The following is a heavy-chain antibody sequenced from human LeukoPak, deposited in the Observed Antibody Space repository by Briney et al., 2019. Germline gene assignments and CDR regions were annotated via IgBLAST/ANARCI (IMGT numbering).Heavy chain of an antibody. V-gene: IGHV1-2*02. J-gene: IGHJ4*02. Sequence: GASVKVSCKASVYTFTNFYIHWVRQAPGQGLEWMGWMNPNSGDTSYAREFQDRVTMTRDTSLNTAYMELSRLRSDDTVVYFCARRPINCIIANCYVDYWGQGTLVTVSS. CDR3: ARRPINCIIANCYVDY. D-gene: IGHD3-3*02. CDR2: MNPNSGDT. CDR1: VYTFTNFY.